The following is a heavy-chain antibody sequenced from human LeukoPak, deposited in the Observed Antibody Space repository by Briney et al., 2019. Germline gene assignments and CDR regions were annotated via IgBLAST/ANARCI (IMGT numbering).Heavy chain of an antibody. CDR2: IYSGGST. CDR1: GFTFSSYW. CDR3: ARENVDTAMVYYFDY. Sequence: PGGSLRLSCAASGFTFSSYWMSWVRQAPGKGLEWVSVIYSGGSTYYADSVKGRFTISRDNSKNTLYLQMNSLRAEDTAVYYCARENVDTAMVYYFDYWGQGTLVTVSS. V-gene: IGHV3-53*01. J-gene: IGHJ4*02. D-gene: IGHD5-18*01.